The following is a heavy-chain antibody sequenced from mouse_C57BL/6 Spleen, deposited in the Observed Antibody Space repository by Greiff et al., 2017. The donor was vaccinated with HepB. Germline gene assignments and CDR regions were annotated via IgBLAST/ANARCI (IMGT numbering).Heavy chain of an antibody. Sequence: EVQRVESGGDLVKPGGSLKLSCAASGFTFSSYGMSWVRQTPDKRLEWVATISSGGSYTYYPDSVKGRFTISRDNAKNTLYLQMSSLKSEDTAMYYRARTYYDYDGAYFDYWGQGTTLTVSS. J-gene: IGHJ2*01. CDR2: ISSGGSYT. CDR1: GFTFSSYG. D-gene: IGHD2-4*01. CDR3: ARTYYDYDGAYFDY. V-gene: IGHV5-6*01.